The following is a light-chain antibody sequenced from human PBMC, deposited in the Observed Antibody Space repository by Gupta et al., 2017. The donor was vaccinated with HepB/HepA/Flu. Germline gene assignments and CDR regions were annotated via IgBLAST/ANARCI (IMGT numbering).Light chain of an antibody. J-gene: IGKJ1*01. Sequence: EIVLTPSPGILSLSPGERATLSCRASQNVNSDFVAWYQQKPGQAPRLLIYGASTRATGISDRFSGSGSGTDFTLTISRLDTEDFVVYFCQQYGGSPPTFGQGTKL. V-gene: IGKV3-20*01. CDR1: QNVNSDF. CDR2: GAS. CDR3: QQYGGSPPT.